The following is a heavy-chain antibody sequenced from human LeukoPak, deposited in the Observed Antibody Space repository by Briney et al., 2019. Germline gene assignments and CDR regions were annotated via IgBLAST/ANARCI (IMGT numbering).Heavy chain of an antibody. J-gene: IGHJ3*02. CDR2: IYYSGST. Sequence: SETLSLTCTVSGGSISSYYWSWIRQPPGKGLEWTGYIYYSGSTNYNPSLKSRVTISVDTSKNQFSLKLSSVTAADTAVYYCARDHGSGSWYGDAFDIWGQGTMVTVSS. CDR3: ARDHGSGSWYGDAFDI. D-gene: IGHD6-13*01. V-gene: IGHV4-59*01. CDR1: GGSISSYY.